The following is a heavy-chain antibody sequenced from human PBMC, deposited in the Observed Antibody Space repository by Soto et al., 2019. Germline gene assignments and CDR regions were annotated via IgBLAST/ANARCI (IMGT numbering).Heavy chain of an antibody. CDR2: INAGNGNT. Sequence: QVQLVQSGAEEKKPGASVKVSCKASGYTFTSYAIHWVRQAPGQRLEWMGWINAGNGNTKYSQKFQGRVTITRDTSESTAYMDLSSLRSEDTAVYYCASRLIQLEPYGMDVWGQGTTVTVSS. V-gene: IGHV1-3*05. J-gene: IGHJ6*02. D-gene: IGHD1-1*01. CDR3: ASRLIQLEPYGMDV. CDR1: GYTFTSYA.